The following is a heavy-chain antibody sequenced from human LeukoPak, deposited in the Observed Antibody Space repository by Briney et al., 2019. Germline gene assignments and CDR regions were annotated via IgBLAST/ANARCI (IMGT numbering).Heavy chain of an antibody. Sequence: PGGSLRLSCAASGFTVSDTYMSWVRQPPGEGLEWIGSMFHGGSTYDNPSLKSRVTISGDASKNQFSLKLTSVIATDTAVYYCARVLSSGYWVDPWGQGTLVTVSS. CDR2: MFHGGST. J-gene: IGHJ5*02. D-gene: IGHD3-22*01. V-gene: IGHV4-38-2*01. CDR1: GFTVSDTY. CDR3: ARVLSSGYWVDP.